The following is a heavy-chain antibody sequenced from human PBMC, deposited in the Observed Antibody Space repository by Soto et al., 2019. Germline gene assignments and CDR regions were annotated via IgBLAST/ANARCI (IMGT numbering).Heavy chain of an antibody. CDR3: AARLRFDDAFDI. CDR2: INHSGST. V-gene: IGHV4-34*01. J-gene: IGHJ3*02. CDR1: GGSFSGYY. D-gene: IGHD4-17*01. Sequence: PSETLSLTCAVYGGSFSGYYWSWIRQPPGKGLEWIGEINHSGSTNYNPSLKSRVTISVDTSKNQFSLKLSSVTAADTAVYYCAARLRFDDAFDIWGQGTMVTV.